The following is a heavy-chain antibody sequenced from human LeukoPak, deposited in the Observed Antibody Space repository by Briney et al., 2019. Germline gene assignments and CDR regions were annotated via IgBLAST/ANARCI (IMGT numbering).Heavy chain of an antibody. V-gene: IGHV4-38-2*02. CDR1: GYSISSGYY. J-gene: IGHJ4*02. Sequence: PSETLSLTCTVSGYSISSGYYWGWIRQPPGKGLEWIGSIFHSANTYYNPSLKSRVTISVDTSKNQFSLKMSSVTAADTAVYYCAKVEQPKYYFDYWGQGTLVTVSS. CDR3: AKVEQPKYYFDY. D-gene: IGHD6-13*01. CDR2: IFHSANT.